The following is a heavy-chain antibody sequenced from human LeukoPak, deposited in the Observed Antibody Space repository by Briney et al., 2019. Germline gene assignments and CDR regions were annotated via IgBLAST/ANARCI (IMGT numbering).Heavy chain of an antibody. CDR2: ISGSGGST. Sequence: PGGSLRLFCAASGFTFSSYAMSWVRQAPGKGLEWVSAISGSGGSTYYADSVKGRFTISRDNAKNSLYLQMNSLRAEDTSVYYCVTEDFDWFVTWGQGTLVTVSS. CDR1: GFTFSSYA. CDR3: VTEDFDWFVT. V-gene: IGHV3-23*01. J-gene: IGHJ5*02. D-gene: IGHD3-3*01.